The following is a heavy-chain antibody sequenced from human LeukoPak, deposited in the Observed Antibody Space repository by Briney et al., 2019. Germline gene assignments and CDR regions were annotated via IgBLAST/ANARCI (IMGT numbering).Heavy chain of an antibody. CDR1: GFTFDDYA. J-gene: IGHJ5*02. CDR3: ARGRRYCSGGSCYSVGWFDP. Sequence: QAGGSLRLSCAASGFTFDDYAMHWVRQAPGKGLEWVSGISWNSGSIGYADSVKGRFTISGDNAKNSLYLQMNSLRAEDTAVYYCARGRRYCSGGSCYSVGWFDPWGQGTLVTVSS. D-gene: IGHD2-15*01. V-gene: IGHV3-9*01. CDR2: ISWNSGSI.